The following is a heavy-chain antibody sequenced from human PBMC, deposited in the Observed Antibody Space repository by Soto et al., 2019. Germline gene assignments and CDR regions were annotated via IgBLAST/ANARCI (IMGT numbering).Heavy chain of an antibody. CDR3: ARPRSYSSSWEENWFDP. J-gene: IGHJ5*02. D-gene: IGHD6-13*01. V-gene: IGHV3-11*06. CDR1: GFTFSDYY. CDR2: ISSSSSYT. Sequence: QVQLVESGGGLVKPGGSLRLSCAASGFTFSDYYMSWIRQAPGKGLEWVSYISSSSSYTNYADSVKGRFTISRDNAKNSLYLQMNSLRAEDTAVYYCARPRSYSSSWEENWFDPWGQGTLVTVSS.